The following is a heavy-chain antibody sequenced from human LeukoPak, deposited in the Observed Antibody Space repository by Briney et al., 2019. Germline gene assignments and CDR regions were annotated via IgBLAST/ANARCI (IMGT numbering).Heavy chain of an antibody. J-gene: IGHJ5*02. V-gene: IGHV3-23*01. CDR1: GFTFSSYG. Sequence: GGSLRLSCAASGFTFSSYGMTWVRQAPGKGLEWVSAISGSGGSTYYPDSVKGRFTISRDNSENTLYLQMNSLRAEDTAIYYCAKAGVTVPAANVKWFDPWGQGTLVTVSS. CDR3: AKAGVTVPAANVKWFDP. CDR2: ISGSGGST. D-gene: IGHD2-2*01.